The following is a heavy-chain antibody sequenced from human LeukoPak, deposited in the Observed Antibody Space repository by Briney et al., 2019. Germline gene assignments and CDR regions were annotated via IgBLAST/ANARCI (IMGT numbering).Heavy chain of an antibody. J-gene: IGHJ3*02. V-gene: IGHV1-2*02. Sequence: ASVKVSCKASGYTFTGYYMHWVRQAPGQGLEWMGWINPNSGGTNYAQKFQGRVTMTRDTSISTAYMELSSLRSEDTAVYYCARVPYYYDRSGWRAFDICVQGTM. D-gene: IGHD3-22*01. CDR3: ARVPYYYDRSGWRAFDI. CDR1: GYTFTGYY. CDR2: INPNSGGT.